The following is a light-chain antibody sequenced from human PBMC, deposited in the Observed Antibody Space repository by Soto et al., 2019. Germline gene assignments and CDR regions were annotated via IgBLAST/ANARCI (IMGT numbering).Light chain of an antibody. CDR2: GAS. CDR1: EIVCTN. V-gene: IGKV3-15*01. CDR3: QQYNNWWT. Sequence: EIVMTQSPATLSASPGERATLSCRASEIVCTNLAWYHQKPGQDPRLLIYGASTRSTVIPARFSGSGSGTEFPLTISRLQPEGFAVYHWQQYNNWWTFGQGNKVDIK. J-gene: IGKJ1*01.